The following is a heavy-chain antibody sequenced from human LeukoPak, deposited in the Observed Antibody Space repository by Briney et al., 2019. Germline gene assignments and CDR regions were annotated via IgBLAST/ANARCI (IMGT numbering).Heavy chain of an antibody. CDR1: GDSVSSNSAA. V-gene: IGHV6-1*01. D-gene: IGHD3-10*01. J-gene: IGHJ3*02. CDR2: TYYRSHWYN. CDR3: ASTWFGELFRAFDI. Sequence: SQTLSLTCAISGDSVSSNSAAWSWIRHSPSRGLEWRGRTYYRSHWYNDYAISVKSRITINADTSKNQFLLQFNSVTPDDTAVYYCASTWFGELFRAFDIWGQGTMVTVSS.